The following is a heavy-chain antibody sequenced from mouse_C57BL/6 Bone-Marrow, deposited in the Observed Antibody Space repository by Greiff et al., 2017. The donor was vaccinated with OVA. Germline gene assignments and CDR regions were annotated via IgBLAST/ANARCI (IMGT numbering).Heavy chain of an antibody. CDR2: IYPRSGNT. D-gene: IGHD2-3*01. Sequence: QVQLKESGAELARPGASVKLSCKASGYTFTSYGISWVKQRTGQGLEWIGEIYPRSGNTYYNEKFKGKATLTADKSSSTAYMELRSLTSEDSAVYFCARGNDGYLAGFAYWGQGTLVTVSA. V-gene: IGHV1-81*01. J-gene: IGHJ3*01. CDR3: ARGNDGYLAGFAY. CDR1: GYTFTSYG.